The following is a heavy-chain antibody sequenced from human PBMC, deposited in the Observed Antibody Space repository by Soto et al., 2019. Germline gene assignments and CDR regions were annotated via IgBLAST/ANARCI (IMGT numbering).Heavy chain of an antibody. CDR1: GFTFSSYA. V-gene: IGHV3-23*01. CDR3: AKHLLDNGDSDYYYSGLDV. D-gene: IGHD4-17*01. CDR2: IWGGDINA. Sequence: GGSLRLSCTASGFTFSSYAMSWVRQAPGKGLEWVSAIWGGDINAYYADSVKGRFTISRDTSKNTLYLQMNSLRAEDTAVYYCAKHLLDNGDSDYYYSGLDVWGQGTTVTVSS. J-gene: IGHJ6*02.